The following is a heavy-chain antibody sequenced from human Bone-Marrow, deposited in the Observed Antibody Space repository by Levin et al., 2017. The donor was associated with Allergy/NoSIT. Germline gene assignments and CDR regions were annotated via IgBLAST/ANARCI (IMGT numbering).Heavy chain of an antibody. D-gene: IGHD1-26*01. J-gene: IGHJ2*01. CDR2: FYYSGST. Sequence: ASETLSLTCTVSGASISSASHYWGWVRQPPGKGLEWIGSFYYSGSTYYNPSLKSRVTISVDTSENHFSLKLTSVTAADTAVYYCARLPSSGKYSYWYFDLWGRGTLVTVSS. CDR3: ARLPSSGKYSYWYFDL. CDR1: GASISSASHY. V-gene: IGHV4-39*02.